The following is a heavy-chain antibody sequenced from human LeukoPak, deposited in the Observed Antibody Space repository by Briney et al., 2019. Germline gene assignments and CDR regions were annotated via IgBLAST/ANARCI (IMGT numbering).Heavy chain of an antibody. CDR1: GYTFTGYY. D-gene: IGHD3-10*01. CDR2: INPNSGGT. Sequence: GASVKVSCKASGYTFTGYYMHWVRQAPGQGLEWMGWINPNSGGTNYAQKFQGRVTMTRDTSISTAYMELSRLRSDDTAVYYCARDRRVLLWFGELPANWFDPWGQGTLVTVSS. CDR3: ARDRRVLLWFGELPANWFDP. J-gene: IGHJ5*02. V-gene: IGHV1-2*02.